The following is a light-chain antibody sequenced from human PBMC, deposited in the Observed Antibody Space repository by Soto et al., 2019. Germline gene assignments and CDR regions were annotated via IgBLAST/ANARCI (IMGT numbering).Light chain of an antibody. V-gene: IGKV1-5*01. CDR3: QQYDSYSWT. CDR2: DAS. Sequence: IQMTQSPSTLSASVGDRVAITCRASQDIRSWVAWYQQRPGKAPKLLIYDASRLESGVPSRFSGSGSGTEFTLTISSLQTDDFATYYCQQYDSYSWTFGQGTKVDIK. CDR1: QDIRSW. J-gene: IGKJ1*01.